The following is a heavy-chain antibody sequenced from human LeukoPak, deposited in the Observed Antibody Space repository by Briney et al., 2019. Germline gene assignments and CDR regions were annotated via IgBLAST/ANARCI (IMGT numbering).Heavy chain of an antibody. D-gene: IGHD3-22*01. CDR2: IYYTGST. V-gene: IGHV4-59*11. J-gene: IGHJ3*02. CDR3: ASYVSSGRAFDI. CDR1: GGSISSHY. Sequence: SETLSLTCTVSGGSISSHYWTWIRQPPGKGLEWIGYIYYTGSTNYNPSLQSRVTISVDTSKNQFSLKLSSVTAADTAVYYCASYVSSGRAFDIWGQGTMVTVSS.